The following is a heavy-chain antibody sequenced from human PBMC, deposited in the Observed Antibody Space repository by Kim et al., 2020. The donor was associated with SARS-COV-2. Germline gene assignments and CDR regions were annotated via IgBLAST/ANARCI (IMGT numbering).Heavy chain of an antibody. CDR1: GFTFNSYS. J-gene: IGHJ4*02. V-gene: IGHV3-33*06. Sequence: GGSLRLSCATSGFTFNSYSMHWVRQAPGKGLEWVAIIWHDGTYKYYTDSVKGRFTISRDSSENTLYLQMNSLRAEDTAVYYCAKDLGSYYALDYWGQGTLVTVSS. CDR2: IWHDGTYK. D-gene: IGHD3-22*01. CDR3: AKDLGSYYALDY.